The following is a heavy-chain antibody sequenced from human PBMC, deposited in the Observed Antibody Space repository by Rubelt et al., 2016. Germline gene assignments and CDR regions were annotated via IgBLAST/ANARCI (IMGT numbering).Heavy chain of an antibody. CDR2: IYYSGST. D-gene: IGHD2-15*01. J-gene: IGHJ5*02. V-gene: IGHV4-39*01. CDR1: GGSISSSSYY. CDR3: ARFRFCSGGSCDTDT. Sequence: QLQLQESGPGLVKPSETLSLTCTVSGGSISSSSYYWGWIRQPPGKGLEWIGSIYYSGSTYNNPSLRSRVTIYADTSKKQMSLSLNSVTAADTVVYYCARFRFCSGGSCDTDTWGQGTLVTVSS.